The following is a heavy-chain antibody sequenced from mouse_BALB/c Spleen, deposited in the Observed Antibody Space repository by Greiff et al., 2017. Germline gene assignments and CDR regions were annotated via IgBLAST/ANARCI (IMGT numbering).Heavy chain of an antibody. CDR1: GYAFTNYL. CDR3: ARGHYAMDY. Sequence: VNVVESGAELVRPGTSVKVSCKASGYAFTNYLIEWVKQRPGQGLEWIGVINPGSGGTNYNEKFKGKATLTADKSSSTAYMQLSSLTSDDSAVYFCARGHYAMDYWGQGTSVTVSS. J-gene: IGHJ4*01. CDR2: INPGSGGT. V-gene: IGHV1-54*01.